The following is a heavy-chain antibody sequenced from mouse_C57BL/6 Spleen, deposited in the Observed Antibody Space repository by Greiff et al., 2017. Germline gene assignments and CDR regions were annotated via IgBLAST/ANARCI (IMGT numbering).Heavy chain of an antibody. CDR2: IDPEDGDT. CDR1: GFNIKDYY. Sequence: EVQLQQSGAELVRPGASVKLSCTASGFNIKDYYMHCVKQRPEQGLEWIGRIDPEDGDTESAPKFQGKAPMTADTTSNTAYLQLSSLTSADTAVYYCTTYYGSSYRAYWGQGTLVTVSA. J-gene: IGHJ3*01. D-gene: IGHD1-1*01. V-gene: IGHV14-1*01. CDR3: TTYYGSSYRAY.